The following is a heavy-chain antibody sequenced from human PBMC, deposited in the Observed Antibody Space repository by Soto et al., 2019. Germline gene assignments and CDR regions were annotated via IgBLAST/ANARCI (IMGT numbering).Heavy chain of an antibody. CDR2: IYYSGRT. CDR1: GGSISSSSYY. Sequence: QLQLQESGPGLVKPSETLSLTCTVSGGSISSSSYYWGWIRQPPGKGLEWIGSIYYSGRTYYNPPLHIRVTHSVDTSKDQFSLYLSSVTAADTAVYYGARDPKRGYSYGYTDYWGQGTLVTVSS. V-gene: IGHV4-39*02. CDR3: ARDPKRGYSYGYTDY. J-gene: IGHJ4*02. D-gene: IGHD5-18*01.